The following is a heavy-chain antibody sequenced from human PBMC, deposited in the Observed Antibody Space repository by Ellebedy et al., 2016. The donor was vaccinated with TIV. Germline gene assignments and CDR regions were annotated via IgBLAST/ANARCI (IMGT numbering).Heavy chain of an antibody. D-gene: IGHD4-17*01. V-gene: IGHV4-34*01. J-gene: IGHJ2*01. CDR1: GGSFSGYY. CDR3: ARHTTVTRYWYFDL. CDR2: INHIGST. Sequence: SETLSLTCAVYGGSFSGYYWSWIRQPPGKGLEWIGEINHIGSTNYNPSLKSRVTISVDTSKNQFSLKLSSVTAADTAVYYCARHTTVTRYWYFDLWGRGTLVTVSS.